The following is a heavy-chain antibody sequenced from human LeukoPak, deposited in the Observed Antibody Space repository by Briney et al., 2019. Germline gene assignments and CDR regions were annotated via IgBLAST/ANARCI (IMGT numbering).Heavy chain of an antibody. D-gene: IGHD1-7*01. Sequence: GKSLNISCKGSGYRFTDYWIGWVRQTPGKGLEWMGIIYPGDSDTRYSPSFQGQVTISADKSINTAHLQWSSLKASDTAMYYCARGAAGTIPDYYYFGLDIWGQGTTVTVSS. CDR2: IYPGDSDT. CDR3: ARGAAGTIPDYYYFGLDI. V-gene: IGHV5-51*01. CDR1: GYRFTDYW. J-gene: IGHJ6*02.